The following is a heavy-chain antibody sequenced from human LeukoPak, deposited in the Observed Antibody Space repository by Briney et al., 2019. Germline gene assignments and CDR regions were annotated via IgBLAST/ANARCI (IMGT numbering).Heavy chain of an antibody. D-gene: IGHD4-17*01. V-gene: IGHV3-53*01. CDR3: ARGEDYGDYFDY. Sequence: GGSLRLSCAASGFTASRNYMSWVRQAPGKGLEWVSVIYSGGSTYYADSVKGRFTVSRDNSKNTLSLQMNSLRAEDTAVYYCARGEDYGDYFDYWGQGTLVTVSS. CDR1: GFTASRNY. J-gene: IGHJ4*02. CDR2: IYSGGST.